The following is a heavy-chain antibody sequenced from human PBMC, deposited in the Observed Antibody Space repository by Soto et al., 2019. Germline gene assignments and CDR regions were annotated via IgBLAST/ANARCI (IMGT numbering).Heavy chain of an antibody. CDR3: AVLEWLFFLNIGASKGKDYYYMDV. J-gene: IGHJ6*03. V-gene: IGHV3-48*01. D-gene: IGHD3-3*01. CDR2: ISSSSSTI. Sequence: GGSLRLSCAASGFTFSSYSMNWVRQAPGKGLEWVSYISSSSSTIYYADSVKGRFTISRDNAKNSLYLQMNSLRAEDTAVYYCAVLEWLFFLNIGASKGKDYYYMDVWGKGTTVTVSS. CDR1: GFTFSSYS.